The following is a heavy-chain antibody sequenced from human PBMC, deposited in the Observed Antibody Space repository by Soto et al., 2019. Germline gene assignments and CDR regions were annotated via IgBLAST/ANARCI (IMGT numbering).Heavy chain of an antibody. CDR3: ARDIYDSSGYYPQPIGY. Sequence: SETLSLTCTVSGGSISSYYWSWIRQPPGKGLEWIGYIYYSGSTNYNPSLKSRVTISVDTSKNQFSLKLSSVTAADTAVYYCARDIYDSSGYYPQPIGYWGQGTLVTVS. D-gene: IGHD3-22*01. V-gene: IGHV4-59*01. J-gene: IGHJ4*02. CDR2: IYYSGST. CDR1: GGSISSYY.